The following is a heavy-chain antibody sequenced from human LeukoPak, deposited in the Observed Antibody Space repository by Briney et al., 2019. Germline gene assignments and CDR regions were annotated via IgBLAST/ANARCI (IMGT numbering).Heavy chain of an antibody. Sequence: GASVKVSCKAPGYTFTGFYMHWVRQAPGHGLEWMGWINPNSGGTNYAQKFLGRVTMTRDTSISTAYMELSRLRSDDTAVYYCASEVYDTSGASTWAFDYWGQGTLVTVSS. V-gene: IGHV1-2*02. CDR3: ASEVYDTSGASTWAFDY. CDR1: GYTFTGFY. CDR2: INPNSGGT. D-gene: IGHD3-22*01. J-gene: IGHJ4*02.